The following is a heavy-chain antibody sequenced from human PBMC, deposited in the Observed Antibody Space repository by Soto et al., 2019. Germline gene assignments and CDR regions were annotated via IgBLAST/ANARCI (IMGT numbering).Heavy chain of an antibody. V-gene: IGHV3-33*01. CDR2: IWFDGSNK. Sequence: QVQLVESGGGVVQPGRSLRLSCAASGFIFSSYGLHWVRQAPGKGLEWVAVIWFDGSNKYYADSVKGRFTVSRDNSKNTLFLQMNSLRADDTAVYYCARESRWFHNGREGINFDCWGQGTLVTVSS. D-gene: IGHD2-8*01. J-gene: IGHJ4*02. CDR3: ARESRWFHNGREGINFDC. CDR1: GFIFSSYG.